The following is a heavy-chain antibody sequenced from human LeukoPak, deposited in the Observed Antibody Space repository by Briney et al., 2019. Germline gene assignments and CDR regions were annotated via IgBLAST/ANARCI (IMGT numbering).Heavy chain of an antibody. Sequence: PGGSLRLSCAASGFTFSSYWMHWVRQAPGKGLVWVSRINSDGSSTSYADSVKGRFTISRDNSKNTLYLQMNSLRAEDTAVYYCAKVYLTYYDFWSGYSRAEYFQHWGQGTLVTVSS. J-gene: IGHJ1*01. V-gene: IGHV3-74*01. CDR1: GFTFSSYW. CDR3: AKVYLTYYDFWSGYSRAEYFQH. D-gene: IGHD3-3*01. CDR2: INSDGSST.